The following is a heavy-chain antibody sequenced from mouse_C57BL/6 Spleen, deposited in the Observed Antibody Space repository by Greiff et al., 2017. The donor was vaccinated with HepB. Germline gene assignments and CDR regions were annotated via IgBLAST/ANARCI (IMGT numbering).Heavy chain of an antibody. J-gene: IGHJ3*01. V-gene: IGHV14-2*01. CDR1: GFNIKDYY. Sequence: VQLQQSGAELVKPGASVKLSCTASGFNIKDYYMHWVKQRTEQGLEWIGRIDPEDGETKYAQKFQGKATITADTSSNTAYLQLSSLTSEDTAVYYCASTITTVASWGQGTLVTVSA. D-gene: IGHD1-1*01. CDR3: ASTITTVAS. CDR2: IDPEDGET.